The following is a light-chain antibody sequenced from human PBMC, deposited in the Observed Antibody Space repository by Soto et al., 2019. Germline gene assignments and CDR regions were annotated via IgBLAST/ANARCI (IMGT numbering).Light chain of an antibody. CDR2: SNN. Sequence: QSVLTQPPSASGTPGQRATISCSGSSSNIGSNTVNWYRHLPGTAPKLLIYSNNQRPSGVPDRFSGSKSGTSASLAISGLQSEDEADYYCAAWDDSLNGGVFGGGTKLTVL. CDR1: SSNIGSNT. J-gene: IGLJ3*02. V-gene: IGLV1-44*01. CDR3: AAWDDSLNGGV.